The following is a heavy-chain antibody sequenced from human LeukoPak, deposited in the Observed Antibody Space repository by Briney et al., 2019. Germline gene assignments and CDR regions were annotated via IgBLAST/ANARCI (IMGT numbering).Heavy chain of an antibody. CDR3: ARTTTTFDD. Sequence: PSETLSLTCTVSGGSINSYYWSWIRQPPGKGLEWIGYVSDTGSTNYNPSLKSRVTISVDTSKNQFYLKLTSVTAADTAVYYCARTTTTFDDGGHETLLTVSS. V-gene: IGHV4-59*01. CDR1: GGSINSYY. CDR2: VSDTGST. J-gene: IGHJ4*01. D-gene: IGHD4-11*01.